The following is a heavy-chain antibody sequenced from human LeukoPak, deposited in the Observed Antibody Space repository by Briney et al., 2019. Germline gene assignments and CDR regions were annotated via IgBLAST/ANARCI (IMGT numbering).Heavy chain of an antibody. CDR3: ARDHNYAFDN. D-gene: IGHD1-1*01. CDR1: GFPFIEYS. CDR2: IGIDSGNT. V-gene: IGHV3-48*01. Sequence: PGGSLRLSCTASGFPFIEYSMNWVRQAPRKGPEWISYIGIDSGNTKYADSVRGRFTISADKAKNSLYLQMNSLRVEDTAVYYCARDHNYAFDNWGQGTLVTVSS. J-gene: IGHJ4*02.